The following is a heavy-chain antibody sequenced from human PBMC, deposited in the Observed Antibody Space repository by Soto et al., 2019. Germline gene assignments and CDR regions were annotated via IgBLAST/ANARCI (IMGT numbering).Heavy chain of an antibody. Sequence: EVQLLESGGDLVQPGGSLRLSCVGSGFSFDNYGMSWVRQAPGKGLEWVSAIKSDGSSTYYAASVKDLFTISRDNSKNTLYLQLNSLRAEDTAVYYCAQLGLMTFSHKHYFNHWGRGTLVTVSS. D-gene: IGHD3-16*01. CDR2: IKSDGSST. J-gene: IGHJ4*02. V-gene: IGHV3-23*01. CDR3: AQLGLMTFSHKHYFNH. CDR1: GFSFDNYG.